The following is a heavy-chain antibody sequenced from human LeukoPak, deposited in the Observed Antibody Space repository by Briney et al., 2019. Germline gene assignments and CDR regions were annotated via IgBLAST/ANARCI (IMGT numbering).Heavy chain of an antibody. Sequence: PSETLSLTCAVSGGSISSGGHSWSWIRQPPGKGLEWIGSIYHSGSTYYNPSLKSRVTISVDTSKNQFSLKLSSVTAADTAVYYCAREDPSTSLGDYWGQGTLVTVSS. D-gene: IGHD2-2*01. CDR2: IYHSGST. CDR3: AREDPSTSLGDY. CDR1: GGSISSGGHS. J-gene: IGHJ4*02. V-gene: IGHV4-39*07.